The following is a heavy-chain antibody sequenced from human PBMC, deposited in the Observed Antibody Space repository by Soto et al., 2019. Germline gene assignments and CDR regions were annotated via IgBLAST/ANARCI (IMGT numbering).Heavy chain of an antibody. CDR2: VYCDDDK. CDR1: GFSLNTRAMG. V-gene: IGHV2-5*02. CDR3: APCRGAVASF. Sequence: QITLNESGPALVKPTHTLTLTCTFSGFSLNTRAMGVGGIRQPPCKALEWLGVVYCDDDKTYSPSLKSRLTITNDTHKNQVVLRMTKMNTVDTATSYCAPCRGAVASFWGQGTLVTVSS. D-gene: IGHD6-19*01. J-gene: IGHJ4*02.